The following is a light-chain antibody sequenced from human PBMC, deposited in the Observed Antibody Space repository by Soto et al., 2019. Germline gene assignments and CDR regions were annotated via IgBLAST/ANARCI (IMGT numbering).Light chain of an antibody. CDR1: SSNIGRNT. V-gene: IGLV1-44*01. CDR2: SND. CDR3: AAWDDSLNGPV. Sequence: QSVLTQPPSASGTPGQRVTISCSGGSSNIGRNTVNWYQLLPGTAPKLLIYSNDRRPLGVPDRFSGSKSGTSASLAISGLQSEDEADYYCAAWDDSLNGPVFGGGTKVTVL. J-gene: IGLJ2*01.